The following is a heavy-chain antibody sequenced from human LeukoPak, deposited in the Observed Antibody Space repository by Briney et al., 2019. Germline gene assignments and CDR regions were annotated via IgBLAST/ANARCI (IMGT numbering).Heavy chain of an antibody. J-gene: IGHJ3*02. Sequence: PSATLSLPCTVSGGSIISSSYYWGWIRQPPGKGLEWIGSIYYSGSTYYNPSLKSRVTISVDTTKNQFSLKLSSVTAADTAAYYRASPRGRSGYYGDAFDIWGQGTMVTVSS. D-gene: IGHD3-3*01. CDR3: ASPRGRSGYYGDAFDI. V-gene: IGHV4-39*01. CDR1: GGSIISSSYY. CDR2: IYYSGST.